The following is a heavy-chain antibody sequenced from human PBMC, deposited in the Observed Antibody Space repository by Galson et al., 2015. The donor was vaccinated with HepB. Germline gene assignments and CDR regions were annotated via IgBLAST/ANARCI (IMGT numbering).Heavy chain of an antibody. J-gene: IGHJ6*02. CDR3: ARDKRLTTGIFHYYYGMDV. V-gene: IGHV3-53*01. Sequence: SLRLSCAASGFSVSSNYMNWVRQAPGKGLEWVSIIHNSGRTYYTDSVQGRFTISGDNSKNTLYLHMNSLRAEDTAVYYCARDKRLTTGIFHYYYGMDVWGQGTTVTVSS. D-gene: IGHD1-1*01. CDR2: IHNSGRT. CDR1: GFSVSSNY.